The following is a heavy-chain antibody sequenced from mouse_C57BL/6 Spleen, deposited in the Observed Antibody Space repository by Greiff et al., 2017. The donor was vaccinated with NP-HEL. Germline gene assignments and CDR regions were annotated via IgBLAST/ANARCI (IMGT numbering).Heavy chain of an antibody. D-gene: IGHD1-1*01. CDR1: GYTFTGYW. J-gene: IGHJ1*03. CDR2: ILPGSGST. CDR3: ARYPYYYGAPLTYWYFDV. Sequence: VKLMESGAELMKPGASVKLSCKATGYTFTGYWIEWVKQRPGHGLEWIGEILPGSGSTNYNEKFKGKATFTADTSSNTAYMQLSSLTTEDSAIYYCARYPYYYGAPLTYWYFDVWGTGTTVTVSS. V-gene: IGHV1-9*01.